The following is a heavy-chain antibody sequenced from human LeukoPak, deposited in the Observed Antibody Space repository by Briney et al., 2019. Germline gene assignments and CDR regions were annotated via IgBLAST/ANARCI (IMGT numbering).Heavy chain of an antibody. D-gene: IGHD6-13*01. CDR2: IYSGGST. J-gene: IGHJ6*03. V-gene: IGHV3-66*01. Sequence: SGGSLRLSCAASGFTVSSNYMSWVRQAPGKGLEWVSVIYSGGSTYYADSVKGRFTISRDNSKNTLYLQMNSLRAEDTAVYYCAKAGAAAAGNRVYYYYYMDVWGKGTTVTVSS. CDR1: GFTVSSNY. CDR3: AKAGAAAAGNRVYYYYYMDV.